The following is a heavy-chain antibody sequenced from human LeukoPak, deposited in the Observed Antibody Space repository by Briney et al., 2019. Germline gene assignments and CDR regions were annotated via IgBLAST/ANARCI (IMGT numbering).Heavy chain of an antibody. CDR3: SRESGAFCPFGY. J-gene: IGHJ4*02. CDR2: ISLRGLT. D-gene: IGHD1-26*01. Sequence: SETLSLTCTVSSGSIGSDTLYWGWIRQSPGKGLEWIGEISLRGLTNYNPSLKSRVTMSLDKSKNLLSLNLTSVTAADTAVYYCSRESGAFCPFGYWGQGTLVTVSS. CDR1: SGSIGSDTLY. V-gene: IGHV4-61*05.